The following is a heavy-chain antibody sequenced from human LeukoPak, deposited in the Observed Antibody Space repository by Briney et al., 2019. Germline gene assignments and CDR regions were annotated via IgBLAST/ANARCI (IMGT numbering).Heavy chain of an antibody. V-gene: IGHV1-69*13. CDR1: GGTFSSYA. CDR3: ARALTDPWAMIVAFDY. D-gene: IGHD3-22*01. J-gene: IGHJ4*02. Sequence: SVKVSCKASGGTFSSYAISWVRQAPGQGLGWMGGIIPIFGTANYAQKFQGRVTITADESTSTAYMELSSLRSEDTAVYYCARALTDPWAMIVAFDYWGQGTLVTVSS. CDR2: IIPIFGTA.